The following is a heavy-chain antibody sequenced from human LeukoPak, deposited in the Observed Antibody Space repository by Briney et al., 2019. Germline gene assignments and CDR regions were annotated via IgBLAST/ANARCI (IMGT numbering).Heavy chain of an antibody. CDR1: GFIFKIYS. V-gene: IGHV3-48*01. Sequence: PGGSLRLSCVASGFIFKIYSMNWVRQAPGKGLEWVSYISSDPTSIDYADSVKGRFTISRDNSKNTLYLQMNSLRAEDTAVYYCAKQLGYCSDGSCYFPYWGQGTLVTVSS. J-gene: IGHJ4*02. CDR2: ISSDPTSI. D-gene: IGHD2-15*01. CDR3: AKQLGYCSDGSCYFPY.